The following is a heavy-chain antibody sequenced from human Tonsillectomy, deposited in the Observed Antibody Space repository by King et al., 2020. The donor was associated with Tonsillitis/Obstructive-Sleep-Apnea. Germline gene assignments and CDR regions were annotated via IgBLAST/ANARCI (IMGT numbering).Heavy chain of an antibody. Sequence: QLVQSGAEVKKPGASVKVSCKVSGYTLTELSMHWGRPAPGKGLDGRGGFDPEYGEKIYEQKFWGRGTLTEDTSTDTAYMELSRLRSEDTAVYYCATWLVPAANDAFDIWGQGTMVTVSS. D-gene: IGHD2-2*01. CDR2: FDPEYGEK. J-gene: IGHJ3*02. CDR3: ATWLVPAANDAFDI. CDR1: GYTLTELS. V-gene: IGHV1-24*01.